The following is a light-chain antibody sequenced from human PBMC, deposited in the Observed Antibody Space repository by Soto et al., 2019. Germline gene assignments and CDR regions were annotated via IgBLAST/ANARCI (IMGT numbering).Light chain of an antibody. Sequence: EIVMTQSPDTLSVSPGERATLSCRASQSVSTNLAWYQQKPGQAPRLLMYGASTRATGIPARFSGSGSGTEFTLTISSLQSEDFAVYYCQQYNKWPPWTFGQGTKVKSN. CDR2: GAS. V-gene: IGKV3-15*01. CDR3: QQYNKWPPWT. CDR1: QSVSTN. J-gene: IGKJ1*01.